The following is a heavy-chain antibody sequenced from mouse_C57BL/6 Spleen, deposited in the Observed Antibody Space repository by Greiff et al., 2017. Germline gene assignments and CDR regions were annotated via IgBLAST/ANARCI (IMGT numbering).Heavy chain of an antibody. V-gene: IGHV5-17*01. D-gene: IGHD1-1*02. CDR1: GFTFSDYG. Sequence: EVKLMESGGGLVKPGGSLKLSCAASGFTFSDYGMHWVRQAPEKGLEWVAYISSGSSTIYYADTVKGRFTISRDNAKNTLFLQMTSLRSEDTAMYYCARFYGGYYLDYWGQGTTLTVSS. J-gene: IGHJ2*01. CDR2: ISSGSSTI. CDR3: ARFYGGYYLDY.